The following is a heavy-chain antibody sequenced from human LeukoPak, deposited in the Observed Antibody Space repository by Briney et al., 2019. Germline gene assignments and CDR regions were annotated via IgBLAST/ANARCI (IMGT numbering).Heavy chain of an antibody. V-gene: IGHV4-39*01. J-gene: IGHJ5*02. D-gene: IGHD3-10*01. CDR2: VYYSGST. CDR1: GGSISSDTHH. CDR3: ARSGWPLGGFDP. Sequence: PSETLSLTCTVSGGSISSDTHHWGWIRQPPGKGLQWIGSVYYSGSTYYNPSLRSRVTLSVDPSKDQFSLTLSSVTATDTAMYYCARSGWPLGGFDPWGQGILVTVSS.